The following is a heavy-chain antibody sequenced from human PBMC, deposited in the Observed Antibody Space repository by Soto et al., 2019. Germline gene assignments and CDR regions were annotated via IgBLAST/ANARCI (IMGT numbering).Heavy chain of an antibody. CDR1: GYSFASFG. D-gene: IGHD6-13*01. CDR2: ISPYSGRT. J-gene: IGHJ3*02. CDR3: AKDNYGSRNDAFDI. V-gene: IGHV1-18*01. Sequence: SVEASSKDRGYSFASFGSTWLRQATGHGLEWMGWISPYSGRTNYAQNLQGRVTMTTDTSASTAYMELRSLRSDDTALYYCAKDNYGSRNDAFDIWGQGTMVTVSS.